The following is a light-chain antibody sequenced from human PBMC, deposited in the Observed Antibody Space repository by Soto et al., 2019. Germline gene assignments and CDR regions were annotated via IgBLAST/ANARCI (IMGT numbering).Light chain of an antibody. Sequence: EIVMTQSPATLSVSPGERASLSCRAGQSVSSNLAWYQQKPGQAPRLLIYDASTRATGLPARFSGSGSGTEFTLTVSSLQSEDFAVYYCQQYKNWPLITFSQGTRLEIK. CDR2: DAS. CDR3: QQYKNWPLIT. J-gene: IGKJ5*01. CDR1: QSVSSN. V-gene: IGKV3-15*01.